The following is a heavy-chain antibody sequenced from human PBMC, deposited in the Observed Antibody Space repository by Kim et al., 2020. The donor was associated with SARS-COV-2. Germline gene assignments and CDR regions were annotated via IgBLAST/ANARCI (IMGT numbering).Heavy chain of an antibody. D-gene: IGHD3-10*01. CDR2: TNSDGSST. V-gene: IGHV3-74*01. J-gene: IGHJ5*02. CDR3: GRGRTANLIDL. Sequence: GGSLRLSCAASGFTFSGYWMHWVRQAPGKGLVWVSRTNSDGSSTVYADSVKGRFTISRDNAKNTLYLQMSSLRAEDTAVYHCGRGRTANLIDLWGQGTLVTVSS. CDR1: GFTFSGYW.